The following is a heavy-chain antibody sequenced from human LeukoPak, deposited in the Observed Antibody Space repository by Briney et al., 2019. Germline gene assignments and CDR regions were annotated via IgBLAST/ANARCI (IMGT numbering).Heavy chain of an antibody. Sequence: GRSLRLSCAASGFTFSSYAMHWVRQAPGKGLEWVAVISYDGSNKYYADSVKGRFTISRDNSKNTLYPQMNSLRAEDTAVYYCARGSSGASGGWHGDKYYFDYWGQGTLVTVSS. CDR1: GFTFSSYA. CDR3: ARGSSGASGGWHGDKYYFDY. D-gene: IGHD6-19*01. CDR2: ISYDGSNK. J-gene: IGHJ4*02. V-gene: IGHV3-30-3*01.